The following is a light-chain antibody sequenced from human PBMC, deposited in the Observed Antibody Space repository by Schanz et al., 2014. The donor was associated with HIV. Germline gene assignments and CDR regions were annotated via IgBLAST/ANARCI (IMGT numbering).Light chain of an antibody. CDR1: QSVSSN. V-gene: IGKV3-15*01. Sequence: EIVMTQSPATLSVSPGERATLSCRASQSVSSNLAWYQQKPGQAPRPLIHGASTRATGIPARFSGSGSGSDFTLTISRLEPEDFAVYYCLQRSNWPPDPTFGQGTRLEIK. CDR2: GAS. J-gene: IGKJ5*01. CDR3: LQRSNWPPDPT.